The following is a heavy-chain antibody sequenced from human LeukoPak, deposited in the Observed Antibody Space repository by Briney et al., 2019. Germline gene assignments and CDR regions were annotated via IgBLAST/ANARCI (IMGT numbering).Heavy chain of an antibody. J-gene: IGHJ3*02. Sequence: ASVKVSCKVSGYTLSELSMHWVRQAPGKGLEWMGGFYPEDGETIYAQKFQGRVTMTEDTSTGTASMELSSLRSEDTAVYYCARDLGAPLYSSRPGGAFDIWGQGTMVTVSS. CDR2: FYPEDGET. D-gene: IGHD6-13*01. V-gene: IGHV1-24*01. CDR1: GYTLSELS. CDR3: ARDLGAPLYSSRPGGAFDI.